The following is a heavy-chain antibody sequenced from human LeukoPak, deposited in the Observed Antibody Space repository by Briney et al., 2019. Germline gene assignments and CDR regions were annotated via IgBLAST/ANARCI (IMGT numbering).Heavy chain of an antibody. Sequence: GGSLRLSCAASGFTFKTYALSWVRQAPGKGLQWVSYISSSSSSIYYADSVKGRFTISRDNAKNSLYLQMNSLRDEDTAVYFCARDDSSGYSKYYFDYWGQGTLVTVSS. CDR1: GFTFKTYA. CDR2: ISSSSSSI. J-gene: IGHJ4*02. V-gene: IGHV3-48*02. D-gene: IGHD3-22*01. CDR3: ARDDSSGYSKYYFDY.